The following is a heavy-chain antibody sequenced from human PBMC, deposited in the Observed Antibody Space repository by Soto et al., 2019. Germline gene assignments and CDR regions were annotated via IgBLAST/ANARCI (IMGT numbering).Heavy chain of an antibody. V-gene: IGHV1-46*01. CDR3: GREPAYDYATSGRPYYFDF. Sequence: ASVKVSCKASGYTFTTFYIHWVRQAPGQGLEWMGIINPSNGATGFAQNFQGRVAMTRDTSASTVYMDLSSLKSDDTAVYFCGREPAYDYATSGRPYYFDFWGQGTLVTVSS. CDR1: GYTFTTFY. J-gene: IGHJ4*02. D-gene: IGHD2-2*01. CDR2: INPSNGAT.